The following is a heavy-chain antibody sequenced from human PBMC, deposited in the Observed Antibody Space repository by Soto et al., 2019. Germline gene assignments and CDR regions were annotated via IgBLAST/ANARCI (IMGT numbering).Heavy chain of an antibody. CDR1: GDTFSFYT. CDR3: ATSYGSGRSPFDY. J-gene: IGHJ4*02. CDR2: VNPILAMS. V-gene: IGHV1-69*02. Sequence: QVQLVQSGAEVKKPGSSVKVSCKASGDTFSFYTLNWIRQAPGQGFEWVGRVNPILAMSSSAPKFQGRVSMFADESKGTAYMELRSLRSDDTAVYCCATSYGSGRSPFDYWGQGTLVTVSS. D-gene: IGHD3-10*01.